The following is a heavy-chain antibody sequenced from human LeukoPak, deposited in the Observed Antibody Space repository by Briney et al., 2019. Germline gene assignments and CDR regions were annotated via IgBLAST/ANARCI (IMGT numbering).Heavy chain of an antibody. CDR3: ARVVQLERRVDY. Sequence: GGSLRLSCAASGFTFSSYSMNWVRQAPGKGLEWVSSISSSSYIYYADSVKGRFTISRDNAKNSLYLQMNSLRAEDTAVYYCARVVQLERRVDYWGQGTLVTVSS. D-gene: IGHD1-1*01. J-gene: IGHJ4*02. CDR1: GFTFSSYS. V-gene: IGHV3-21*01. CDR2: ISSSSYI.